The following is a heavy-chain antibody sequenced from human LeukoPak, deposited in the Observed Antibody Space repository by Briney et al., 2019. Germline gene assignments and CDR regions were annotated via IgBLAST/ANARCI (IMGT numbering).Heavy chain of an antibody. J-gene: IGHJ4*02. CDR2: ISAYNGNT. D-gene: IGHD3-9*01. V-gene: IGHV1-18*01. CDR3: ARTYILTGYYLQPGDY. CDR1: GYTFSSYD. Sequence: ASVKVSCKASGYTFSSYDISWVRQAPGQGLEWMGWISAYNGNTNYAQKLQGRVTMTTDTSTSTAYMELRSLRSDDTAVYYCARTYILTGYYLQPGDYWGQGTLVSVSS.